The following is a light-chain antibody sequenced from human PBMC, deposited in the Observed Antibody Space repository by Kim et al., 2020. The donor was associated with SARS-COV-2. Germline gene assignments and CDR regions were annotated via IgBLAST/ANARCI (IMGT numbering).Light chain of an antibody. CDR3: QQYGSSQST. V-gene: IGKV3-20*01. J-gene: IGKJ2*01. Sequence: LSPGERATFSCRASQSVSSSYLAWYQQKPGRAPRVLIYGASSRATGIPDRFSGSGSGTDFTLTISRLEPEDFAVYYCQQYGSSQSTFGQGTKLEI. CDR2: GAS. CDR1: QSVSSSY.